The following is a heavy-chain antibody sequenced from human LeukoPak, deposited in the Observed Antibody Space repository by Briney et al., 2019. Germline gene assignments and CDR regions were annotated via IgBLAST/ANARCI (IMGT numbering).Heavy chain of an antibody. CDR2: IYSGGST. J-gene: IGHJ6*02. Sequence: GGSLRLSCAASGFTVSSNYMSWVRQAPGKGLEWVSVIYSGGSTYYADSVKGRFTISRDNSKNTLYLQMSSLRAEDTAVYYCAGSGTPYYYYGMDVWGQGTTVTVSS. V-gene: IGHV3-66*01. CDR1: GFTVSSNY. CDR3: AGSGTPYYYYGMDV.